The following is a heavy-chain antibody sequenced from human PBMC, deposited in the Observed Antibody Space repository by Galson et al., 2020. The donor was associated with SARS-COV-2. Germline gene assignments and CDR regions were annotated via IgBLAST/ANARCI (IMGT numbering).Heavy chain of an antibody. CDR2: IYYSGST. D-gene: IGHD5-18*01. CDR1: GGSISSSSYY. V-gene: IGHV4-39*01. J-gene: IGHJ4*02. Sequence: SETLSLTCTVSGGSISSSSYYWGWIRQPPGKGLEWIGSIYYSGSTYYNPSLKSRVTISVDTSKNQFSLKLSSVTAADTAVYYCAVQLGLLGGFDYWGQGTLVTVSS. CDR3: AVQLGLLGGFDY.